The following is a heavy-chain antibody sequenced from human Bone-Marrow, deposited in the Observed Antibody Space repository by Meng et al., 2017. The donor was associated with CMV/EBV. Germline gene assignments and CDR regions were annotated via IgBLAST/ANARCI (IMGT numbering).Heavy chain of an antibody. CDR3: ARICVTGRACYHLDH. J-gene: IGHJ4*02. CDR1: GFIFNNYW. CDR2: IKQDGSEK. V-gene: IGHV3-7*01. D-gene: IGHD2-15*01. Sequence: GGSLRLSCATSGFIFNNYWMSWVRQAPGKGLEWVANIKQDGSEKHYVDSVKGRFTISRYNAKNSLHLQVNSLRVEETAVYYCARICVTGRACYHLDHWGQRTLVAVSS.